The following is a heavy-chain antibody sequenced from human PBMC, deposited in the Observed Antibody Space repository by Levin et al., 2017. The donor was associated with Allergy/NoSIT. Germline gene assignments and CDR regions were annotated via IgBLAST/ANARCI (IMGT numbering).Heavy chain of an antibody. V-gene: IGHV3-48*01. CDR2: ITTTSRTI. CDR1: GFIFKTSD. J-gene: IGHJ4*02. Sequence: PGGSLRLSCGASGFIFKTSDMNWVRQAPGKGLEWISFITTTSRTISYADSVKGRFTVSRDNAKNSLYLDMNSLRAEDTAVYYCATDESGDEDFDYWGQGTLVTVSS. D-gene: IGHD7-27*01. CDR3: ATDESGDEDFDY.